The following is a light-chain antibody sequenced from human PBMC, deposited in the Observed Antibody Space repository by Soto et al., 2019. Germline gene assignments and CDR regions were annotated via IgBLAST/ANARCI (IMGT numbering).Light chain of an antibody. CDR3: AAWDASLSGHV. Sequence: QALVTQSPSASGTPGQRVTISCYGSSSNIGSYPVYWYQQLPGTAPKLLINSDDQRPSGIPDRFSASKSGTSASLAISGLRSEDEADYYCAAWDASLSGHVFGAGTKLTVL. CDR2: SDD. CDR1: SSNIGSYP. V-gene: IGLV1-47*02. J-gene: IGLJ1*01.